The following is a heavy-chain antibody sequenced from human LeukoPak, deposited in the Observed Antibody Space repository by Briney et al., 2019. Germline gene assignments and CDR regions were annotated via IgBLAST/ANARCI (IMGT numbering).Heavy chain of an antibody. V-gene: IGHV4-30-2*01. CDR3: ARVKLLSDSPDWFDP. CDR1: GGSISSGGYS. J-gene: IGHJ5*02. CDR2: IYHSGST. D-gene: IGHD3-10*01. Sequence: RSSETLSLTCAVSGGSISSGGYSWSWIRQPPGKGLEWIGYIYHSGSTYYNPSLKSRVTISVDRSKNQFSLKLSSVTAADTAVYYCARVKLLSDSPDWFDPWGQGTLVTVSS.